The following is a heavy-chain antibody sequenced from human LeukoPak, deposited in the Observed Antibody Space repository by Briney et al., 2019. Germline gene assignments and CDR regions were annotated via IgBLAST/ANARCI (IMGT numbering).Heavy chain of an antibody. V-gene: IGHV4-59*08. CDR2: IYYSGST. CDR3: ARRRKSENYGGIFDY. D-gene: IGHD4-23*01. J-gene: IGHJ4*02. Sequence: SETLSLTCTVSGGSISSYYWSWIRQPPGKGLEWIGYIYYSGSTNYNPSLKSRVTISVDTSKNQFSLKLSSVTAADTAVYYCARRRKSENYGGIFDYWGQGTLVTVSS. CDR1: GGSISSYY.